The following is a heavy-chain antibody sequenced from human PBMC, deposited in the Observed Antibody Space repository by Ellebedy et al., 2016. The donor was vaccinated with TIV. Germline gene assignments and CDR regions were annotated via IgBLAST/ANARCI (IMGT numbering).Heavy chain of an antibody. Sequence: GESLKISCAASGFTFRNFAMTWVRQAPGKGLEWVSSISSSGVSTDYADSVRGRVTISRDNSKNTLYRQMNSRRADDSAVYYCAKLDSSGYYYGRFDYWGQGTLVTVSS. J-gene: IGHJ4*02. CDR3: AKLDSSGYYYGRFDY. D-gene: IGHD3-22*01. CDR2: ISSSGVST. CDR1: GFTFRNFA. V-gene: IGHV3-23*01.